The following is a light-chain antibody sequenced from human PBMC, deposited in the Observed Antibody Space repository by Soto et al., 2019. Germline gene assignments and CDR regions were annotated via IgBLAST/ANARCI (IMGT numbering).Light chain of an antibody. CDR1: QSVSPSS. CDR2: GAS. CDR3: QQYGSSPPRT. Sequence: EIVLTHSPCTLSLSPGQRSTLCCRASQSVSPSSLAWYQQRPGQSPRLXIYGASSRATGIPDRFSGSGSGADFTLSISRLEPEDFAVYYCQQYGSSPPRTFGQGTKLDIK. J-gene: IGKJ1*01. V-gene: IGKV3-20*01.